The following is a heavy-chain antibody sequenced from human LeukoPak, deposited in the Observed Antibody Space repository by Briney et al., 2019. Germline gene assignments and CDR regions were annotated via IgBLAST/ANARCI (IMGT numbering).Heavy chain of an antibody. CDR1: GFIFSSYA. CDR3: AKVLPRQWRGNVGSYYFDY. CDR2: ISGSGGST. J-gene: IGHJ4*02. Sequence: GGSLRLSCAASGFIFSSYAMSWVRQAPGKGLEWVSAISGSGGSTYYADSVKGRFTISRDNSKNTLYLQMNSLRAEDTAVYYCAKVLPRQWRGNVGSYYFDYWGQGTLVTVSS. V-gene: IGHV3-23*01. D-gene: IGHD6-19*01.